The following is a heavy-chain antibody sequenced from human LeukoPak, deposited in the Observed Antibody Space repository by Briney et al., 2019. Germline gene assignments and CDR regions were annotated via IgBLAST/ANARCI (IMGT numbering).Heavy chain of an antibody. CDR2: ITYDDFYK. V-gene: IGHV3-30*18. CDR3: AKDRISMVRSSDIDN. CDR1: GFTFRSYG. J-gene: IGHJ4*02. D-gene: IGHD3-10*01. Sequence: GGSLRLSCAASGFTFRSYGMHWVRQAPGKGLEWVALITYDDFYKYYGDSVKGRFTISRDNSKNTLYLQMNSLRVEDTAVYYCAKDRISMVRSSDIDNWGQGTLVTVSS.